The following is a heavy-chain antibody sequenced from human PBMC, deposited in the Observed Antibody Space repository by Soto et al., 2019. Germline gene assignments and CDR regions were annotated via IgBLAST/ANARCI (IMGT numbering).Heavy chain of an antibody. CDR3: ARGVRWLDY. Sequence: GKGLEWIGEINHSGSTNYNPSLKSRVTISVDTSKNQFSLKLSSVTAADTAVYYCARGVRWLDYRGQGTLVTVSS. V-gene: IGHV4-34*01. CDR2: INHSGST. J-gene: IGHJ4*02. D-gene: IGHD4-17*01.